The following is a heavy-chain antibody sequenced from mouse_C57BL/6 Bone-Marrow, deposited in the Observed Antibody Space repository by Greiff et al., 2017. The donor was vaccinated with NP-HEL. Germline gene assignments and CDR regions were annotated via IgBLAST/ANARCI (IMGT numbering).Heavy chain of an antibody. J-gene: IGHJ3*01. CDR1: GFSFNTYA. CDR2: IRSKSNNYAT. D-gene: IGHD2-4*01. V-gene: IGHV10-1*01. CDR3: ASVYYDYDAWFAY. Sequence: VQLKQSGGGLVQPKGSLKLSCAASGFSFNTYAMNWVRQAPGKGLEWVARIRSKSNNYATYYADSVKDRFTISSDDSESMLYLQMNNLKTEDTAMYYWASVYYDYDAWFAYWGQGTLVTVSA.